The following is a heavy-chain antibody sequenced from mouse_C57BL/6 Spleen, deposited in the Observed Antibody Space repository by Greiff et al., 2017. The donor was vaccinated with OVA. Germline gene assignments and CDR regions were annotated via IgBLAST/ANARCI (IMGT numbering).Heavy chain of an antibody. CDR3: TRGTTGEYFDV. CDR1: GYTFTDYE. V-gene: IGHV1-15*01. CDR2: IDPETGGT. Sequence: VQLQQSGAELVRPGASVTLSCKASGYTFTDYEMHWVKQTPVHGLEWIGAIDPETGGTAYNQKFKGKAILTADKSSSTAYMELRSLTSEDSAVYYCTRGTTGEYFDVWGTGTTVTVAS. J-gene: IGHJ1*03. D-gene: IGHD1-1*01.